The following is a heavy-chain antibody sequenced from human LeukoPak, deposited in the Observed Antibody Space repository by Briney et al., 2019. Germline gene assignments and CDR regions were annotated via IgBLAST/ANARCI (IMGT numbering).Heavy chain of an antibody. CDR1: GGSISSSSYY. D-gene: IGHD3-3*01. CDR3: ATLNFGVVPLYYYYGMDV. CDR2: IYYSGST. V-gene: IGHV4-39*01. Sequence: SETLSLTCAVSGGSISSSSYYWGWIRQPPGKGLEWIGSIYYSGSTYYNPSLKSRVTISVDTSKNQFSLKLSSVTAAGTAVYYCATLNFGVVPLYYYYGMDVWGQGTTVTVSS. J-gene: IGHJ6*02.